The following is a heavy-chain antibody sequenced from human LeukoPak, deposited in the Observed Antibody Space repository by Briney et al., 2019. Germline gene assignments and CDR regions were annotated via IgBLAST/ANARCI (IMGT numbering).Heavy chain of an antibody. J-gene: IGHJ4*02. CDR3: AAGDIATTRLDN. V-gene: IGHV4-59*01. Sequence: SETLSLTCTVSGGSISSYYWSWIRQPPGKGLEWIGYIYYSGSTNYNPSLKSRVTISVDTSKNQFSLKLNSVTAADTAVYYCAAGDIATTRLDNWGQGTLVTVSS. CDR1: GGSISSYY. CDR2: IYYSGST. D-gene: IGHD5-24*01.